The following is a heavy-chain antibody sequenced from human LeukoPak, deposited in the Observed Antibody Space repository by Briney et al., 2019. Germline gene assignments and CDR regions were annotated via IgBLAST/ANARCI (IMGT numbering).Heavy chain of an antibody. CDR1: GFSFSIYA. CDR3: AKDSEWLVRGGYFDL. J-gene: IGHJ2*01. CDR2: ISNDGNNK. V-gene: IGHV3-30-3*01. D-gene: IGHD6-19*01. Sequence: GGSLRLSCAASGFSFSIYAMHWVRQAPGKGLEWVAVISNDGNNKYFADSVKGRFTISRDNSKNTLYLQMNSLRAEDTAVYYCAKDSEWLVRGGYFDLWGRGTLVTVSS.